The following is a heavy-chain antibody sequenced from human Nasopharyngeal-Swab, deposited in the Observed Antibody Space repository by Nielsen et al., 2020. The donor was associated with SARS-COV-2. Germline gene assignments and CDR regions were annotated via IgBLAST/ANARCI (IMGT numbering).Heavy chain of an antibody. CDR3: AKSMAYFQLSGTYNLDF. CDR1: GFTLNHFG. J-gene: IGHJ4*02. CDR2: ISYEGSIR. V-gene: IGHV3-30*18. Sequence: GASLKISCVASGFTLNHFGMHWVRQAPGKGLEWVSFISYEGSIRNYIDSVKGRFTVSRDSSKNTVYLQMNSLRPDDTAVYFCAKSMAYFQLSGTYNLDFWGQGTLVTVSS. D-gene: IGHD2-21*01.